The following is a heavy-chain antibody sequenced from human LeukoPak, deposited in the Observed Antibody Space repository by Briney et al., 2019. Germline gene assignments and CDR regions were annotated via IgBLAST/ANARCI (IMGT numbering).Heavy chain of an antibody. J-gene: IGHJ3*02. CDR3: AKDKSYYPKDAFDI. CDR2: ISWNSGSI. V-gene: IGHV3-9*01. CDR1: GFTFDDYA. Sequence: GGSLRLSCAASGFTFDDYAMHWVRQAPGNGLEWVSGISWNSGSIGYADSVKGRFTISRDNAKNSLYLQMNSLRAEDTALYYCAKDKSYYPKDAFDILGQGTMVTVSS. D-gene: IGHD3-10*01.